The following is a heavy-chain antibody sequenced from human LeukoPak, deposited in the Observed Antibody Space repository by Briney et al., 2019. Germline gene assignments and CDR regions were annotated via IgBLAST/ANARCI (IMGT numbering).Heavy chain of an antibody. Sequence: SETLSLTCTVSGDSISSNNYYWGWIRQPPGKGLEWIGSIYYSGSTYYNPSLKSRVTISVDTSKNQFYLKLTSVTAADTAVYYCARGVVAAPQTFDYWGQGTLVTVSS. V-gene: IGHV4-39*07. CDR2: IYYSGST. D-gene: IGHD2-15*01. J-gene: IGHJ4*02. CDR1: GDSISSNNYY. CDR3: ARGVVAAPQTFDY.